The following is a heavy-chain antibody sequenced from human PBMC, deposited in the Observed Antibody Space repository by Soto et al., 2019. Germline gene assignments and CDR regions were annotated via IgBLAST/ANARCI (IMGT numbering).Heavy chain of an antibody. CDR3: AKDRYSSSYNWCDP. Sequence: QVQLVESGGGVVQPGRSLRLSCAASGFMFSNYAMHWVRQAPGKGLEWVAVISYDGCNKYYADSVKGRFTISRDTSTNTLYLQMNSMRAEDTAVYYCAKDRYSSSYNWCDPWGQGTLVTVCS. D-gene: IGHD6-13*01. J-gene: IGHJ5*02. V-gene: IGHV3-30-3*01. CDR2: ISYDGCNK. CDR1: GFMFSNYA.